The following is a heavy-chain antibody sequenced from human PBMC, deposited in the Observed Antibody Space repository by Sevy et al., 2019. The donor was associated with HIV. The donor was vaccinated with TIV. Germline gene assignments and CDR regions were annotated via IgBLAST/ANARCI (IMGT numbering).Heavy chain of an antibody. V-gene: IGHV4-59*01. Sequence: SETLSLTCTVSGGSISSYYWSWIRQPPGKGLEWIAYIYYSGSTNYNPALKSRVTISVDTSKNQFSLKLSSVTAADTAVYYCAGGGAPLGYCSGGSCYPGWFDPWGQGTLVTISS. CDR3: AGGGAPLGYCSGGSCYPGWFDP. CDR2: IYYSGST. CDR1: GGSISSYY. D-gene: IGHD2-15*01. J-gene: IGHJ5*02.